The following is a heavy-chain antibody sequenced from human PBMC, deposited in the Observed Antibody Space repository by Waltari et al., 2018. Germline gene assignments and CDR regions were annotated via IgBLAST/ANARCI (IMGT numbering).Heavy chain of an antibody. CDR3: ARSDVVVAPARNNYYFPMEV. J-gene: IGHJ6*03. CDR1: GDSISGSYY. D-gene: IGHD2-21*01. CDR2: IYSSGST. V-gene: IGHV4-61*09. Sequence: QLQLQQSGPGLVKPSQTLSLACSLSGDSISGSYYWNWVRQTAGEGLEWIWYIYSSGSTKYKPSLQSRATISIVNKTQVSLKLSAVTAADTAVYYCARSDVVVAPARNNYYFPMEVWGQGTTVTVSS.